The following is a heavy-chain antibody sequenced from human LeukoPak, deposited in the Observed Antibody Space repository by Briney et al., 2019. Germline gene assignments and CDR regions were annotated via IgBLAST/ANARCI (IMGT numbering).Heavy chain of an antibody. D-gene: IGHD3-22*01. CDR1: GYTFTSYG. Sequence: ASVKVSCKASGYTFTSYGISWVRQAPGQGLEWMGWISAYNGNTNYAQKLQGGVTMTTDTSTSTAYMELRSLRSDDTAVYYCARAIDYYDSSGYFHDAFDIWGQGTMVTVSS. CDR3: ARAIDYYDSSGYFHDAFDI. J-gene: IGHJ3*02. CDR2: ISAYNGNT. V-gene: IGHV1-18*01.